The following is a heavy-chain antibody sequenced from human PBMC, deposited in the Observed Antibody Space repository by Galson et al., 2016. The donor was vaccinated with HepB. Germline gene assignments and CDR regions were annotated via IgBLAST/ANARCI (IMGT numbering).Heavy chain of an antibody. Sequence: SLRLSCAASGFTFGTHAMHWVRQAPGKGLEWVAVISYDGDNNYYVDSVKGRFTISRDDSQNTLFLQMNSLRTADTAIYYCAKVRGDYYYDTSGLDAFDIWGQGTMVTVSS. J-gene: IGHJ3*02. D-gene: IGHD3-22*01. V-gene: IGHV3-30*18. CDR2: ISYDGDNN. CDR3: AKVRGDYYYDTSGLDAFDI. CDR1: GFTFGTHA.